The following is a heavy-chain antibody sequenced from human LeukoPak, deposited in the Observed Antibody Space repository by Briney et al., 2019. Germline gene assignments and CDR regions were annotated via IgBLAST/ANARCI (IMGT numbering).Heavy chain of an antibody. CDR3: ARDPYYYDTSAFGP. J-gene: IGHJ5*02. V-gene: IGHV3-74*01. CDR2: INSDGSST. CDR1: GFTFRNYW. D-gene: IGHD3-22*01. Sequence: PGGSLRLSCAASGFTFRNYWMRWVRQAPGKGLVWISRINSDGSSTRYADSVKGRFTISRDNAKNTLYLQMNSLRAEDTAVYYCARDPYYYDTSAFGPWGQGTLVTVSS.